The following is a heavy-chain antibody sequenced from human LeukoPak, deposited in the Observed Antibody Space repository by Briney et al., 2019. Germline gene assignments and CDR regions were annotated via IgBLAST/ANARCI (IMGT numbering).Heavy chain of an antibody. J-gene: IGHJ4*02. Sequence: GGSLRLSCAASGFTFSSYGMHWVRQAPGKGLEWVAVIWYDGSNKYYADSVKGRFTISRDNSKNTLYLQMNSLRAEDTAVYYCAKDSRSCPFDYWGQGTLVTVSS. V-gene: IGHV3-30*02. CDR3: AKDSRSCPFDY. CDR2: IWYDGSNK. D-gene: IGHD1-26*01. CDR1: GFTFSSYG.